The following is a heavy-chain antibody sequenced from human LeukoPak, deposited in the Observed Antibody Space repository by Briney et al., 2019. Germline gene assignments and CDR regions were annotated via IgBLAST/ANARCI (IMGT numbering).Heavy chain of an antibody. J-gene: IGHJ5*02. D-gene: IGHD3-10*01. V-gene: IGHV1-46*01. CDR3: ATSITMVRGVIISGDWFDP. Sequence: ASVKVSCKAFGYTFTSNYMHWVRQAPGQGPEWMGVISPSGGSTTYAQKFQGRVTLTRDMSTSTDYLELSSLRSEDTAVYYCATSITMVRGVIISGDWFDPWGQGTLVTVSS. CDR1: GYTFTSNY. CDR2: ISPSGGST.